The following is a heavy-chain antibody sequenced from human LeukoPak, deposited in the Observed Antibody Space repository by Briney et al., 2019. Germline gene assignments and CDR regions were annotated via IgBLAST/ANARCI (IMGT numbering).Heavy chain of an antibody. CDR1: GGSFSGYY. Sequence: PSETLSLTCAVYGGSFSGYYWSWIRQPPGKGLEWIGEINHSGSTNYNSSLKSQATISVDTSKNQFSLKLSSVTAADTAVYYCARWGYSYCYPNADYWGQGTLVTVSS. CDR3: ARWGYSYCYPNADY. V-gene: IGHV4-34*01. CDR2: INHSGST. D-gene: IGHD5-18*01. J-gene: IGHJ4*02.